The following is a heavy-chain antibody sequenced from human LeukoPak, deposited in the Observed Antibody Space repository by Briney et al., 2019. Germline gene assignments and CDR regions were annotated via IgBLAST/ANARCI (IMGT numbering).Heavy chain of an antibody. CDR1: GGTFSSYA. CDR2: IIPILGIA. V-gene: IGHV1-69*04. CDR3: ARAKAYCGGDCAEYFQH. D-gene: IGHD2-21*02. J-gene: IGHJ1*01. Sequence: SVKVSCKASGGTFSSYAISWVRQAPGQGLEWMGRIIPILGIANYAQKFQGRVTITANKSTSTAYMELSSLRSEDTAVYYCARAKAYCGGDCAEYFQHWGQGTLVTVSS.